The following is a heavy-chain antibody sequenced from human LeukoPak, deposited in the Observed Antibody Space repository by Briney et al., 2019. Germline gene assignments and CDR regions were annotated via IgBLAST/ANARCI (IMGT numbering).Heavy chain of an antibody. D-gene: IGHD3-16*01. V-gene: IGHV1-46*01. CDR2: INPSGGST. CDR3: ASGVYYMDV. CDR1: GYTFTSYY. J-gene: IGHJ6*03. Sequence: ASVKVSCKASGYTFTSYYMHWVRQAPGQGLEWMGIINPSGGSTSYAQKLQGRVTMTTDTSTSTAYMELRSLRSDDTAVYYCASGVYYMDVWGKGTTVTVSS.